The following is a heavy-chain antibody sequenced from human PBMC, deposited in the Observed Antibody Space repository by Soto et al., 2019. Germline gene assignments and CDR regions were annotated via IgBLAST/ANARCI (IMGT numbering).Heavy chain of an antibody. CDR2: IIPILGIA. CDR1: GGTFSSYT. J-gene: IGHJ6*02. D-gene: IGHD3-22*01. CDR3: ASSKDSGYPLPPYYYGMDV. Sequence: QVQLVQSGAEVKKPGSSVKVSCKASGGTFSSYTISWVRQAPGQGLEWMGRIIPILGIANYAQKCQGRVTITADKSTSTAYMELSSLRSEDTAVYYCASSKDSGYPLPPYYYGMDVWGQGTTVTVSS. V-gene: IGHV1-69*02.